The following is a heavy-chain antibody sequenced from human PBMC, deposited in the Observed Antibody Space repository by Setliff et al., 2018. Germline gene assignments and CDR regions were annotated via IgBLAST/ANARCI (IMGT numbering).Heavy chain of an antibody. D-gene: IGHD6-19*01. CDR1: GYTFTSCG. Sequence: GASVKVSCKASGYTFTSCGVHWVRQAPGQRLEWMGWINAANGKTKYSQKFQGRVTITRDTSASTVYMELSRLRYEDTAVYYCARGGPVAVATLYNWFDPWGQGTLVTVSS. CDR2: INAANGKT. CDR3: ARGGPVAVATLYNWFDP. V-gene: IGHV1-3*01. J-gene: IGHJ5*02.